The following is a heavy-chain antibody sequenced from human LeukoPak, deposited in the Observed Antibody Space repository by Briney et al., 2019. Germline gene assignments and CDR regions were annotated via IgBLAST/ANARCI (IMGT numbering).Heavy chain of an antibody. J-gene: IGHJ4*02. CDR1: GGSISSDGYY. CDR3: AGANSGYYREDSYSDS. D-gene: IGHD5-12*01. CDR2: IYYSGNT. Sequence: SETLSLTCTVSGGSISSDGYYWSWIRQHPGKGLEWIGYIYYSGNTYYNPSLKSRVTISVDTSKNQFSLKLSSVTAADTAVFYCAGANSGYYREDSYSDSWGQGTLVTVSS. V-gene: IGHV4-31*03.